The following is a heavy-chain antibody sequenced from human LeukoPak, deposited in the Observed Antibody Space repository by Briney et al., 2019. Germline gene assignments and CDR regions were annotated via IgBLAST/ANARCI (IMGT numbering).Heavy chain of an antibody. CDR1: GGSISTSDYY. Sequence: PSETLSLTCIVAGGSISTSDYYWGWIRLPPGKGLEWIGRVSYSGTTYYNPSLKRRVTIFVDTSNNQFSLKLTSVTAADTAVYYCARLTHSYYYDTRGYYSYYYMDVWGKGTTVTVSS. J-gene: IGHJ6*03. CDR2: VSYSGTT. D-gene: IGHD3-22*01. V-gene: IGHV4-39*01. CDR3: ARLTHSYYYDTRGYYSYYYMDV.